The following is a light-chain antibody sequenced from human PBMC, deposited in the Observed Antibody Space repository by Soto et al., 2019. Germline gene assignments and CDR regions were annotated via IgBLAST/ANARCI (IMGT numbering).Light chain of an antibody. CDR1: SSDVGAYNY. Sequence: QSALTQPASVSGSPGLSITISCTGTSSDVGAYNYVSWSQQHPGKAPKLMIFEVSNRPSGVSNRFSGSKSGNTASLTISGLQAEDEADYYCSAYTTSSSWLFGGGTKVTVL. V-gene: IGLV2-14*01. J-gene: IGLJ3*02. CDR3: SAYTTSSSWL. CDR2: EVS.